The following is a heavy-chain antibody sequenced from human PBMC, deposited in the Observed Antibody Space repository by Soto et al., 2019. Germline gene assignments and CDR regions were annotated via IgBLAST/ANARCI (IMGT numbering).Heavy chain of an antibody. CDR2: ISGSGGST. D-gene: IGHD3-10*01. CDR3: AKKVRDRSDYYYYYMDV. V-gene: IGHV3-23*01. J-gene: IGHJ6*03. Sequence: EVQLLESGGGLVQPGGSLRLSCAASGFTFSSYAMSWVRQAPGKGLEWVSAISGSGGSTYYADSVKGRFTISRDNSKNTLYLQMNSLRAEDTAVYYCAKKVRDRSDYYYYYMDVWRKGTTVTVSS. CDR1: GFTFSSYA.